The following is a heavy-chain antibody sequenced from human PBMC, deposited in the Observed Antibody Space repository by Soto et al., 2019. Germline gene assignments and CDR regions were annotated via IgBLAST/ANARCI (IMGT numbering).Heavy chain of an antibody. CDR1: GFSFSSYG. CDR2: IWYDGSNK. Sequence: QVQVVESGGGVVQPGRSLRLSCAASGFSFSSYGMHWVRQAPGKGLEWVAAIWYDGSNKYYADSVKGRFTISRDNSKNHLYLEMNRLRADDSAVYYCARWHYSGSARNYAMDVWGQGTTVTVSS. J-gene: IGHJ6*02. CDR3: ARWHYSGSARNYAMDV. V-gene: IGHV3-33*01. D-gene: IGHD3-10*01.